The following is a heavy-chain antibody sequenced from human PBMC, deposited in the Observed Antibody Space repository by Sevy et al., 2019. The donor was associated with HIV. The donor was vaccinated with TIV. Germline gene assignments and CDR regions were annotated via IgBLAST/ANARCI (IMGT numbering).Heavy chain of an antibody. CDR2: IIPIFGTA. V-gene: IGHV1-69*13. D-gene: IGHD3-22*01. CDR3: ARGGERYDTRAAFDI. CDR1: GGTFSRYS. Sequence: ASVKVSCKASGGTFSRYSISWVRQAPGQGLEWMGGIIPIFGTANYAQKFQGRVTITADESTTTAYMELSSLRSEDTAVYYCARGGERYDTRAAFDIWGQGTMVTVSS. J-gene: IGHJ3*02.